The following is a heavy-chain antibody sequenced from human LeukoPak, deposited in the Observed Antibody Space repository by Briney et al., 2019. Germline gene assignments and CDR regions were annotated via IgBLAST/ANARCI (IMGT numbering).Heavy chain of an antibody. CDR2: ITDIGAST. D-gene: IGHD3-22*01. Sequence: GGSLRLSCAASGFTFETYSMNWVRQAPGKGLEWVSSITDIGASTNYADSVKGRFTISRDNAKNTLYLQMNSLRAEDTAVYYCARVGREYYDSSGYYNYYYYMDVWGKGTTVTISS. J-gene: IGHJ6*03. CDR1: GFTFETYS. V-gene: IGHV3-21*01. CDR3: ARVGREYYDSSGYYNYYYYMDV.